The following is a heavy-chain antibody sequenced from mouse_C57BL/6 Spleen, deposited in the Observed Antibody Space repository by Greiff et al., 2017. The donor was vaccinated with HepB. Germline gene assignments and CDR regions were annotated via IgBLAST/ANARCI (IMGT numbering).Heavy chain of an antibody. D-gene: IGHD1-1*01. Sequence: EVQLQESGGGLVQPKGSLKLSCAASGFSFNTYAMNWVRQAPGKGLEWVARIRSKSNNYATYYADSVKDRFTISRDDSESMLYLQMNNLKTEDTAMYYCVRNPDYGSSSGYFDVWGTGTTVTVSS. CDR1: GFSFNTYA. V-gene: IGHV10-1*01. CDR3: VRNPDYGSSSGYFDV. CDR2: IRSKSNNYAT. J-gene: IGHJ1*03.